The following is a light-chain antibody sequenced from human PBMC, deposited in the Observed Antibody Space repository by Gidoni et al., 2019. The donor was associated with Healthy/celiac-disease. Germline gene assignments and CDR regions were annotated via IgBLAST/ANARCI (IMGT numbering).Light chain of an antibody. CDR1: QAIRND. CDR3: RHHNSFPRT. V-gene: IGKV1-17*01. CDR2: GAA. Sequence: DIQMTQSPSSLSASVGDRVTITCRASQAIRNDLAWYQHKPGSAPKRLMYGAATLQRGVPSRFSGTGSETEFTLTISSLQPEDFAVYYCRHHNSFPRTFGQGTKVEIK. J-gene: IGKJ1*01.